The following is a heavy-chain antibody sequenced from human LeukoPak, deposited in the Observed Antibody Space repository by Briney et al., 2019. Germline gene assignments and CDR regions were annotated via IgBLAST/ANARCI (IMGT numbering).Heavy chain of an antibody. Sequence: GGSLRLSCAASGFTFSSYDMHWVRQTTGRGLEWVSGIGTAGDTYYLGSVKGRFTISRENAKNSLYLQMSSLRAGDTAVYYCARGGSSGPFDYWCQGTLVTVSS. CDR2: IGTAGDT. CDR3: ARGGSSGPFDY. D-gene: IGHD1-26*01. V-gene: IGHV3-13*01. J-gene: IGHJ4*02. CDR1: GFTFSSYD.